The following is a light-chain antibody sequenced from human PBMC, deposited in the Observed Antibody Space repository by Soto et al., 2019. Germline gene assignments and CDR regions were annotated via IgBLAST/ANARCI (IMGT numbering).Light chain of an antibody. Sequence: ETVFTQSPATLALSPGERATLSWSARRSISTYLAWYQQKPGQAPRLLIYEALNRATGIPARFSGSGSGTDFTLTISSLEPEDFAVYYCQQRNNWPLTFGGGTKVDIK. CDR3: QQRNNWPLT. CDR1: RSISTY. CDR2: EAL. J-gene: IGKJ4*02. V-gene: IGKV3-11*01.